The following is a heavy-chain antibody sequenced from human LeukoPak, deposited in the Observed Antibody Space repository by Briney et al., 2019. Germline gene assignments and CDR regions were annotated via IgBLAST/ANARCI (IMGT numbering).Heavy chain of an antibody. Sequence: GGSLRLSCAASGFTFSNYDMYWVRQAPGKGLEWVSFIRYDGSNKYYADSVKGRFTISRDNSKNTLYLQMNSLRAEDTAMYYCAKGHTYYASTGYNYYYMDVWGRGTTVTISS. CDR2: IRYDGSNK. J-gene: IGHJ6*03. V-gene: IGHV3-30*02. CDR3: AKGHTYYASTGYNYYYMDV. D-gene: IGHD3-22*01. CDR1: GFTFSNYD.